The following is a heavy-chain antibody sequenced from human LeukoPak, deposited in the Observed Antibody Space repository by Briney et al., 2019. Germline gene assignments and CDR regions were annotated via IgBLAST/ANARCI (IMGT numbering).Heavy chain of an antibody. CDR2: IYYSGST. CDR3: ARARYSSSWYGWFDP. CDR1: GGSISSSSYY. J-gene: IGHJ5*02. V-gene: IGHV4-39*07. Sequence: SETLSLTCTVSGGSISSSSYYWGWIRQPPGKGLEWIGSIYYSGSTNYNPSLKSRVTISVDTSKNQFSLKLSSVTAADTAVYYCARARYSSSWYGWFDPWGQGTLVTVSS. D-gene: IGHD6-13*01.